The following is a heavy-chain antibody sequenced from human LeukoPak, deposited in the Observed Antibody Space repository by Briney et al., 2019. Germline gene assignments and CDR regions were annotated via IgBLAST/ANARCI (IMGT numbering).Heavy chain of an antibody. CDR2: ISSTGGTI. Sequence: GGSLRLSCVGSGFTFSNYLMNWVRQAPGKGLEWVPFISSTGGTIYYADAVKGRFIISRDNANGSLYLQMNSLRADDTALYYCASSTLPVGSSLTFDLWGQGTLVTVSS. J-gene: IGHJ3*01. CDR3: ASSTLPVGSSLTFDL. V-gene: IGHV3-48*04. D-gene: IGHD1-26*01. CDR1: GFTFSNYL.